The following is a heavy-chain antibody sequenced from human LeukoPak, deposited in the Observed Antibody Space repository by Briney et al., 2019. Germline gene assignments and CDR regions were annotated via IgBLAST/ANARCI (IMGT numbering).Heavy chain of an antibody. CDR3: AKGGYYYDSSGHAFDI. D-gene: IGHD3-22*01. CDR1: GFTFDDYA. Sequence: GGSLRLSCAASGFTFDDYAMHWVRQAPGKGLEWASGISWNSGSIGYADSVKGRFTISRDNAKNSLYLQMNSLRAEVMALYYCAKGGYYYDSSGHAFDIWGQGTMVTVSS. CDR2: ISWNSGSI. J-gene: IGHJ3*02. V-gene: IGHV3-9*03.